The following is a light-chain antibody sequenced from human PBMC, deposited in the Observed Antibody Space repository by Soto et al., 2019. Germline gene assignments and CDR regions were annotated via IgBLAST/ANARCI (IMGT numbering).Light chain of an antibody. V-gene: IGLV2-14*01. CDR2: DVS. Sequence: QSLLTQPASVSGSPGQSITISCTGTSSDVGGYNYVSWYQQHPGKAPKLMIYDVSNRPSGVSNRFSGSKSGNTASLTISGLQAEDEADYYCSSYTSSSTPLFGGGTKVTVL. CDR3: SSYTSSSTPL. CDR1: SSDVGGYNY. J-gene: IGLJ2*01.